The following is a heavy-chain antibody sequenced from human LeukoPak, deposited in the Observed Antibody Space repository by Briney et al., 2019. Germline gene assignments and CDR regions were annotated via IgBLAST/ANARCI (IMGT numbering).Heavy chain of an antibody. CDR1: GGTFSRYA. J-gene: IGHJ4*02. CDR3: ARLCSSTNCYLEY. Sequence: VASVKVSCKASGGTFSRYAISWVRQAPGQGLEWVGGIIPMFGAATYAQKFQGRITITADESTSTAYMELRSLRSEDTAVYYCARLCSSTNCYLEYWGQGTLVTVSS. D-gene: IGHD2-2*01. V-gene: IGHV1-69*13. CDR2: IIPMFGAA.